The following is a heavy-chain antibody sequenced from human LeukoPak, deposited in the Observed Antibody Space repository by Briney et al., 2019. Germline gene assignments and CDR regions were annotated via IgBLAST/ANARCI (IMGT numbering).Heavy chain of an antibody. CDR3: ARVRRDGYIQGFAY. D-gene: IGHD5-24*01. V-gene: IGHV3-53*01. J-gene: IGHJ4*02. CDR1: GLTVSRIY. Sequence: GGSLTLSCAVSGLTVSRIYMSWVRDAPEGGVEWVSVIYSGGSTYYANSVKGLVTISRDHSKNPLYLQMNSLRAEDPAVYYCARVRRDGYIQGFAYWGQGTLVTVSS. CDR2: IYSGGST.